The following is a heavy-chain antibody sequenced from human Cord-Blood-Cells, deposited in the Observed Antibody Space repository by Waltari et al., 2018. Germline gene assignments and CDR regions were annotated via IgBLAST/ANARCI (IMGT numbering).Heavy chain of an antibody. D-gene: IGHD6-6*01. CDR2: ISGSGGST. Sequence: EVQLLESGGGLVQPGGSLRLSCAASGFTFSRYSMTWVRQAPGKGLEWVSAISGSGGSTYYADSVKGRFTISRDNSKNTLYLQMNSLRAEDTAVYYCAKVKRQLVHYWGQGTLVTVSS. CDR1: GFTFSRYS. V-gene: IGHV3-23*01. J-gene: IGHJ4*02. CDR3: AKVKRQLVHY.